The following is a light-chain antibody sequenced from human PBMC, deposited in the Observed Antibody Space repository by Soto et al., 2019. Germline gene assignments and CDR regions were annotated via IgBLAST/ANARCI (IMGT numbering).Light chain of an antibody. CDR1: QTTTSW. Sequence: EIQMTQSPSTLSASVGDGVTITCRASQTTTSWLAWYQQKPGKAPKLLIYKTSSLESGVPSRFRGSGSGTEFTLTISSLQPDDSATYYCQQYTPYSYSFGQGTKLEI. CDR2: KTS. J-gene: IGKJ2*03. CDR3: QQYTPYSYS. V-gene: IGKV1-5*03.